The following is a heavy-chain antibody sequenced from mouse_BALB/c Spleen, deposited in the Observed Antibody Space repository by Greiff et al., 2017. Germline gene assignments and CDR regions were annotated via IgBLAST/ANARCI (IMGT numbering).Heavy chain of an antibody. CDR3: ARSNGYDLAWFAY. CDR2: ISYSGST. Sequence: DVKLVESGPGLVKPSQSLSLTCTVTGYSITSDYAWNWIRQFPGNKLEWMGYISYSGSTSYNPSLKSRISITRDTSKNQFFLQLNSVTTEDTATYYCARSNGYDLAWFAYWGQGTLVTVSA. CDR1: GYSITSDYA. J-gene: IGHJ3*01. D-gene: IGHD2-2*01. V-gene: IGHV3-2*02.